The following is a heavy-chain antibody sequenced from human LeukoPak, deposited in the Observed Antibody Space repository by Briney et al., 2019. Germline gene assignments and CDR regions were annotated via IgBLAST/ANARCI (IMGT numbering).Heavy chain of an antibody. D-gene: IGHD3-10*01. CDR3: AKDDAWIRFGE. CDR1: GFTFSNYV. Sequence: GGSLRLSCAASGFTFSNYVMSWVRQAPGKGLEWVSGIISSGARTYYADSVKGRFSISRENSKNTLYLQMNSLRAEDTAVYYCAKDDAWIRFGEWSQGTLVTVSS. J-gene: IGHJ4*02. V-gene: IGHV3-23*01. CDR2: IISSGART.